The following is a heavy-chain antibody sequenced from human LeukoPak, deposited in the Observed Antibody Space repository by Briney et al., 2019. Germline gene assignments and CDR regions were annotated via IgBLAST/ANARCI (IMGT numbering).Heavy chain of an antibody. CDR2: IYYSGST. CDR1: GGSISSYY. J-gene: IGHJ5*02. Sequence: SETLSLTCTVSGGSISSYYWSWIRQPPGNGLEWIGYIYYSGSTNYNPSLKSRVTISVDTSKNQFSLKLSSVTAADTAVYYCARDRDYYGSGISYNLFDPWGQGTLVTVSS. CDR3: ARDRDYYGSGISYNLFDP. V-gene: IGHV4-59*01. D-gene: IGHD3-10*01.